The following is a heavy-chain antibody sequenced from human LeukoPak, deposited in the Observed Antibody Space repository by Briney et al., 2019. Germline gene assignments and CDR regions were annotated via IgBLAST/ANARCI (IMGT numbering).Heavy chain of an antibody. J-gene: IGHJ4*02. Sequence: SYDGSNKYYADSVKGRFTISRDNSKNTLYLQMNSLRAEDTAVYYCAKAASGSYRIFFDYWGQGTLVTVSS. CDR2: SYDGSNK. D-gene: IGHD1-26*01. V-gene: IGHV3-30*18. CDR3: AKAASGSYRIFFDY.